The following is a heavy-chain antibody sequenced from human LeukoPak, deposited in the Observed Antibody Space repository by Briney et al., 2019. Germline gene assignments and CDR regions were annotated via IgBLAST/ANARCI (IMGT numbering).Heavy chain of an antibody. D-gene: IGHD2-21*01. J-gene: IGHJ4*02. Sequence: PSETLSLTCAVYGGSFSGYYWSWIRQPPGKGLEWIGEINHSGSTNYNPSLKSRVTISVDTSKNQFSLKLSSVTAADTAVYYCARLIAEVGGGTNYFDTWGRGTLVTVSS. CDR1: GGSFSGYY. CDR3: ARLIAEVGGGTNYFDT. V-gene: IGHV4-34*01. CDR2: INHSGST.